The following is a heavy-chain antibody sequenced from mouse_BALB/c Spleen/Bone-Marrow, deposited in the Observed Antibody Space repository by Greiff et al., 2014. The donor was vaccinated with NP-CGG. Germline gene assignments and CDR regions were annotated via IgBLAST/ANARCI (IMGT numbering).Heavy chain of an antibody. D-gene: IGHD1-2*01. Sequence: EVQRVESGPSLVKPSQTLSLTCSVTGDSITSSYWNWIRKFPGNKLEYMGYISYSGNAYYNPSLKSRISLTRDTSKNQYYLLLNSVTTEDTATYFCARGNGYHFDYWGQGTTLTVSS. CDR3: ARGNGYHFDY. CDR2: ISYSGNA. J-gene: IGHJ2*01. V-gene: IGHV3-8*02. CDR1: GDSITSSY.